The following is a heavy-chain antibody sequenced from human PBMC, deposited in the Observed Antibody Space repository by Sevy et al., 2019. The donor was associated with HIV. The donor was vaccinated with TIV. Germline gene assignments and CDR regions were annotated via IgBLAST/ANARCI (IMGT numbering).Heavy chain of an antibody. J-gene: IGHJ6*03. D-gene: IGHD3-16*02. Sequence: GGSLRLSCAASGFTFSSYWMSWVRQAPGKGLEWVANIKQDGSEKYYVDSVKGRFTISRDNAKNSLYLQMNSLRAEDTVVYYCACSLGELSFFYYYSMDVWGQGTTVTVSS. CDR2: IKQDGSEK. CDR1: GFTFSSYW. CDR3: ACSLGELSFFYYYSMDV. V-gene: IGHV3-7*01.